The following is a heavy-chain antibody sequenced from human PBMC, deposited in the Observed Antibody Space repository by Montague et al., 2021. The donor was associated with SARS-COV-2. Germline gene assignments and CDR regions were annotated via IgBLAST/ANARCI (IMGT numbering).Heavy chain of an antibody. CDR2: INDRGVTNY. CDR3: ARWDPQTLTLIGLRGKSASDY. D-gene: IGHD4-23*01. CDR1: GESFSGFF. J-gene: IGHJ4*02. V-gene: IGHV4-34*01. Sequence: SETLSLTCAVYGESFSGFFWSWIRRPPGKGLEWIAEINDRGVTNYNYNPSLGSRVTISADTSKNQFSLKLRSVTAADTGVYYCARWDPQTLTLIGLRGKSASDYWGQGTLVTVSS.